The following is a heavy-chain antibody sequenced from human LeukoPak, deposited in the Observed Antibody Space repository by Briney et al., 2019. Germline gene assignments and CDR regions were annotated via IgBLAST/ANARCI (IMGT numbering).Heavy chain of an antibody. D-gene: IGHD1-26*01. CDR1: GGSISSYY. CDR2: IHYSGST. Sequence: SETLSLTCTVSGGSISSYYWSWIRQPPGKGLEWIGYIHYSGSTNYNPSLKSRVTISVDTSKNQFSLKLSSVTAADTAVYYRARLTVGATYYYYYYMDVWGKGTTVTVSS. CDR3: ARLTVGATYYYYYYMDV. J-gene: IGHJ6*03. V-gene: IGHV4-59*08.